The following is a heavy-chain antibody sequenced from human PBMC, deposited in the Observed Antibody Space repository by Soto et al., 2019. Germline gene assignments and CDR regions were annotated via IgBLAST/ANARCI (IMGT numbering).Heavy chain of an antibody. CDR2: MTSDGRTI. Sequence: GGSLRLSCAASGFTFGNYWMHWVRQAPGKGPEWVSRMTSDGRTIQYADSMKGRFTVSRDNAKNTMYLQMDSLRAEDTAVYYCARAEVDYWGPGTLVTVSS. CDR3: ARAEVDY. V-gene: IGHV3-74*01. CDR1: GFTFGNYW. J-gene: IGHJ4*02.